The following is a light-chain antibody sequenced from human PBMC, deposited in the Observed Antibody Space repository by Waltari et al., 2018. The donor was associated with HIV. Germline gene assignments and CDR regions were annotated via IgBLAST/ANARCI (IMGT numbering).Light chain of an antibody. CDR2: DAS. J-gene: IGKJ5*01. CDR1: QDISNY. CDR3: QQYDNLAPIT. V-gene: IGKV1-33*01. Sequence: DIQMTQSPSSLSASVGDIVTITCQASQDISNYLNWYKQKPGKAPKLLIYDASNLETGVPSRFSGSGSGTDFTFTISSLQPEDIATYYCQQYDNLAPITFGQGTRLEIK.